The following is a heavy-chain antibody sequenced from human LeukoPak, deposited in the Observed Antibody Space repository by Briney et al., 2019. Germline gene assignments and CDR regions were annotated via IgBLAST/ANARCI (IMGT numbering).Heavy chain of an antibody. CDR3: ARQIGSSGYFDF. D-gene: IGHD6-19*01. V-gene: IGHV5-51*01. J-gene: IGHJ4*02. CDR1: GSRFTSYW. Sequence: GESLKISCKGSGSRFTSYWIAWLRQMPGKGLEWMGIIYPGDSDTRYSPSFKGQVTISADKSINTAYLQWSGLKASDTAMYYCARQIGSSGYFDFWGQGTLVTVSS. CDR2: IYPGDSDT.